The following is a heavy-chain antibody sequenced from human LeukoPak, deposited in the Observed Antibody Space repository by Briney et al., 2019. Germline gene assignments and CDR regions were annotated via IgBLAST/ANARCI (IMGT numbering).Heavy chain of an antibody. V-gene: IGHV3-15*01. Sequence: GGSRRLSCAATGFTFSNAWMSWVRQAPGKGLEWVGRIKSKTDGGTTDYAAPVKGRFTISRDDSKNTLYLQMNSLKTEDTAVYYCTTAYYDSSGYYNDYWGQGTLVTVSS. CDR2: IKSKTDGGTT. D-gene: IGHD3-22*01. CDR3: TTAYYDSSGYYNDY. J-gene: IGHJ4*02. CDR1: GFTFSNAW.